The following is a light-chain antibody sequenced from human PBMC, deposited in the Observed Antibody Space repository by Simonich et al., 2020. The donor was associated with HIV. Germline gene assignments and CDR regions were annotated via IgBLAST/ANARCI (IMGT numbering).Light chain of an antibody. V-gene: IGLV8-61*01. Sequence: QTVVTQEPSFSVSPGGTVTLTCGLSSGSVSTNYYPSWYQQTPGQAPRTLIYCTNSRSSGVPDRFSGSILGNKAALTITGAQADDESDYYCVLYMGSGISVFGGGTKLTVL. CDR1: SGSVSTNYY. J-gene: IGLJ3*02. CDR2: CTN. CDR3: VLYMGSGISV.